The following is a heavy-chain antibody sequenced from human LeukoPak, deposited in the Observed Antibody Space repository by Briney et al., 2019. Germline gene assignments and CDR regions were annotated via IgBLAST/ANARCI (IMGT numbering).Heavy chain of an antibody. CDR3: ARDSHYYGSGSYYGDFDY. CDR2: IYHSGST. CDR1: GGSISSGGYS. D-gene: IGHD3-10*01. V-gene: IGHV4-30-2*01. Sequence: SETLSLTCAVSGGSISSGGYSWSWIRQPPGKGLEWIGYIYHSGSTYYNPSLKSRVTISVDTSKNQFSLKLSSVTAADTAVYYCARDSHYYGSGSYYGDFDYWGQGTLVTVSS. J-gene: IGHJ4*02.